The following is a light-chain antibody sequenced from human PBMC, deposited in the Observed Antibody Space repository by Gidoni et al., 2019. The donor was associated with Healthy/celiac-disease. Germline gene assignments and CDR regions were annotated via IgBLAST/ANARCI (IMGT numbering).Light chain of an antibody. CDR1: SSDVGGYNY. V-gene: IGLV2-11*01. CDR3: CSYAGSYTVV. J-gene: IGLJ2*01. CDR2: DVS. Sequence: QSALTQPRSVSRSPVQSVTISCTGTSSDVGGYNYVSWYQQHPGKAPKLMIYDVSKRPSGVPDRFSGSKSGNTAALTISGLQAEDEADYYCCSYAGSYTVVFGGGTKLTVL.